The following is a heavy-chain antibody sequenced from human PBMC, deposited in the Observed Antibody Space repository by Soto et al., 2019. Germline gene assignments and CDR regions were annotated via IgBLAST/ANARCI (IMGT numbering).Heavy chain of an antibody. CDR1: GFTFSSYA. CDR2: ISYDGSNK. J-gene: IGHJ2*01. Sequence: QVQLVESGGGVVQPGRSLRLSCAASGFTFSSYAMHWVRQAPGKGLEWVAVISYDGSNKYYADSVKGRFTISRDNSKNTLYLQMNSLRAEYTAVYYCAREGVVVTAIRRVFWYFDLWGRGTLVTVSS. D-gene: IGHD2-21*02. V-gene: IGHV3-30-3*01. CDR3: AREGVVVTAIRRVFWYFDL.